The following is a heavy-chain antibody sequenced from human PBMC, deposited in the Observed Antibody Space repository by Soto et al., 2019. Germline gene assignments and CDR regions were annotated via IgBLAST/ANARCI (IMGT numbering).Heavy chain of an antibody. CDR2: IRREAYGGTR. Sequence: GGSLRLSCTASGFTFGDYAMSWVRQAPGKGLEWVGFIRREAYGGTREYAESGKGSFTISRDDSNSIAYLQINSLKTEDSDVYYCNSVDSCSYQSFYYYYGMYVWGQGTTVTVSS. CDR3: NSVDSCSYQSFYYYYGMYV. D-gene: IGHD1-26*01. V-gene: IGHV3-49*04. CDR1: GFTFGDYA. J-gene: IGHJ6*02.